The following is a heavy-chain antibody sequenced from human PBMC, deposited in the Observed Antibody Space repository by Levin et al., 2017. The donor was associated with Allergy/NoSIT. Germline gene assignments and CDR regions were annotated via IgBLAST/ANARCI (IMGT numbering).Heavy chain of an antibody. CDR1: GFTFSSYG. V-gene: IGHV3-30*18. CDR3: AKVHSSSWYDRYYMDV. D-gene: IGHD6-13*01. CDR2: ISYDGSNK. J-gene: IGHJ6*03. Sequence: TGGSLRLSCAASGFTFSSYGMHWVRQAPGKGLEWVAVISYDGSNKYYADSVKGRFTISRDNSKNTLYLQMNSLRAEDTAVYYCAKVHSSSWYDRYYMDVWGKGTTVTVSS.